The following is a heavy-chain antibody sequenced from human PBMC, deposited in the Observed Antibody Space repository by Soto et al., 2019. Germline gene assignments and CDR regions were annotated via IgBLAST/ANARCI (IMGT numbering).Heavy chain of an antibody. V-gene: IGHV1-69*08. CDR1: GGSVSNYT. CDR3: AGDSAYSNYAFDF. D-gene: IGHD4-4*01. CDR2: IIPILGRA. Sequence: QVQLVQSGAEVKKPGSSVKVSCKASGGSVSNYTLSWVRQAPGQGLQWMGRIIPILGRANYAENFQGRLTIIADKSKSTAYMELSSLRSEDTAVYFCAGDSAYSNYAFDFWGQGTLVIVSS. J-gene: IGHJ4*02.